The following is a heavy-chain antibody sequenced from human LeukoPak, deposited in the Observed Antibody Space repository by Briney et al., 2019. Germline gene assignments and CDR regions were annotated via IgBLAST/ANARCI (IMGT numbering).Heavy chain of an antibody. D-gene: IGHD1-1*01. CDR1: GGSFSDYY. V-gene: IGHV4-34*01. CDR2: INHSEST. Sequence: PSETLSLTCAVYGGSFSDYYWSWIRQPPGKGLEWIGEINHSESTNYNPSLKSRVTVSVDTSKNQFSLKLSSVTAADTAVYYCARETAASNFQLWGLGTLVTVSS. J-gene: IGHJ1*01. CDR3: ARETAASNFQL.